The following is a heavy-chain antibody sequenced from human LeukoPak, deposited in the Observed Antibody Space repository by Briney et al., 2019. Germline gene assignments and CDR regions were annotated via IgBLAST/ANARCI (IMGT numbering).Heavy chain of an antibody. Sequence: GGSLRLSCAASGFTVSSNYMSWVRQAPGKGLEWVSVIYSGGSTYYADSVKGRFTISRDNSKNTLYLQMNSLRAEDTAVYYCARGALDSGDSSGYYYIYWGQGTLVTVSS. D-gene: IGHD3-22*01. V-gene: IGHV3-53*01. CDR3: ARGALDSGDSSGYYYIY. J-gene: IGHJ4*02. CDR1: GFTVSSNY. CDR2: IYSGGST.